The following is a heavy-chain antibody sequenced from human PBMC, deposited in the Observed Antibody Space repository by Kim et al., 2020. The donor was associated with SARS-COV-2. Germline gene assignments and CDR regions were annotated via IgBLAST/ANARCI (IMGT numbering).Heavy chain of an antibody. CDR1: GGSISSYY. CDR3: ARGYGSGSYFLDY. D-gene: IGHD3-10*01. J-gene: IGHJ4*02. CDR2: IYYSGST. Sequence: SETLSLTCTVSGGSISSYYWSWIRQPPGKGLEWIGYIYYSGSTNYNPSLKRRVTISVDTSKNQFSLKLSSVTAADTAVYYCARGYGSGSYFLDYWGQGTRVTVSS. V-gene: IGHV4-59*13.